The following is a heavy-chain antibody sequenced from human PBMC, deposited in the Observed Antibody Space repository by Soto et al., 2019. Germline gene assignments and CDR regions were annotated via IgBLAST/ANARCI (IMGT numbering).Heavy chain of an antibody. CDR3: ARAVRYGGYYYGMDV. V-gene: IGHV4-59*01. D-gene: IGHD3-9*01. CDR2: IYYSGST. J-gene: IGHJ6*02. Sequence: QVQLQESGPGLVKPSETLSLTCTVSGGSISSYYWSWIRQPPGKGLEWIGYIYYSGSTNYNPSLKGRVTISVDTSKNQSSLKLSSVTAADTAVYYCARAVRYGGYYYGMDVWGQGTTVTVSS. CDR1: GGSISSYY.